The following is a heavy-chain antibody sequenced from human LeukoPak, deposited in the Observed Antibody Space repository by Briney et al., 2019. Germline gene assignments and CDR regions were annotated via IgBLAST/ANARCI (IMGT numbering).Heavy chain of an antibody. D-gene: IGHD6-19*01. CDR2: IYSGGST. CDR3: ARAVAGKNYYYMDV. Sequence: GGSLRLSCAASGFTFSSYSMSWVRQAPGKGLEWVSVIYSGGSTYYADSVKGRFTISRDNSKNTLYLQMNSLRAEDTAVYYCARAVAGKNYYYMDVWGKGATVTISS. J-gene: IGHJ6*03. CDR1: GFTFSSYS. V-gene: IGHV3-66*01.